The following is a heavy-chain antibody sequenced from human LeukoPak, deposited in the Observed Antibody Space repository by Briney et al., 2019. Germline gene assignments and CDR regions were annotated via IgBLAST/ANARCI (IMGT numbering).Heavy chain of an antibody. V-gene: IGHV3-11*06. CDR1: GFTFSDYY. CDR2: ISSSSSYT. J-gene: IGHJ4*02. Sequence: GGSLRLSFAASGFTFSDYYMSWIRQATGKGLEWVSYISSSSSYTNYADSVKGRFTISRDNAKNSLYLQMNSLRAEDTAVYYCARSPIYDSSGPYYFDYWGQGTLVTVSS. D-gene: IGHD3-22*01. CDR3: ARSPIYDSSGPYYFDY.